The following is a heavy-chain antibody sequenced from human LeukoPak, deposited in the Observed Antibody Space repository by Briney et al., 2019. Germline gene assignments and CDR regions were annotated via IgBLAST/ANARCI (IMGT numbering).Heavy chain of an antibody. CDR1: GFIFSTYG. CDR2: IWFDGNNK. V-gene: IGHV3-33*01. CDR3: AIPSGISSRADVFDI. Sequence: PGRSLRLSCAASGFIFSTYGILWVRQAPGKGVEWVAVIWFDGNNKYYADSVKGRFTISRDNSKSTLYLEMNSLRAEDTAVYYCAIPSGISSRADVFDIWGQGTMVTVSS. J-gene: IGHJ3*02. D-gene: IGHD6-13*01.